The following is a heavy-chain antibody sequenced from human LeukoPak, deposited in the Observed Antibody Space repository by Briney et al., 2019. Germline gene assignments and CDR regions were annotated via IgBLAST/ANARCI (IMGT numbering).Heavy chain of an antibody. V-gene: IGHV3-30*03. CDR1: GFTFSSYG. Sequence: AGRSLRLSCAASGFTFSSYGMHWVRQAPGKGLEWVAVISYDGSNKYYADSVKGRFTISRDNSKNTLYLQMNSLRAEDTAVYYCARGRGNSGWYRGYYFDYWGQGTLVTVSS. J-gene: IGHJ4*02. CDR3: ARGRGNSGWYRGYYFDY. D-gene: IGHD6-19*01. CDR2: ISYDGSNK.